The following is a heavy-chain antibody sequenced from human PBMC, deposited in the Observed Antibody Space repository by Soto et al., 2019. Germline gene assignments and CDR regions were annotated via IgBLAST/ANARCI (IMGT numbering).Heavy chain of an antibody. D-gene: IGHD2-15*01. CDR2: ISSSSSYI. CDR3: ASFEKPYCSGGSCYSAPVDY. CDR1: GFTFSSYS. Sequence: GGSLRLSCAASGFTFSSYSMNWVRQAPGKGLEWVSSISSSSSYIYYADSVKGRFTISRDNAKNSLYLQMNSLRAEDTAVYYCASFEKPYCSGGSCYSAPVDYWGQGTLVTVSS. J-gene: IGHJ4*02. V-gene: IGHV3-21*01.